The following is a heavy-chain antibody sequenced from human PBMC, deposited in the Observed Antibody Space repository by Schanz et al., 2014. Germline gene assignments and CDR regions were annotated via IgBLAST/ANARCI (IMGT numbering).Heavy chain of an antibody. CDR2: IWSDGTNE. V-gene: IGHV3-33*06. CDR3: AKGPYYHYYMGV. J-gene: IGHJ6*03. Sequence: QGQLVESGGGVVQPGKSLRLSCATSGFIFRSFGIHWVRQAPGKGLEWVAVIWSDGTNEYYADSVKGRFTISGDSSKYTVYLQRSSLRADDTAVYYCAKGPYYHYYMGVWGNGTTVAVSS. D-gene: IGHD3-16*01. CDR1: GFIFRSFG.